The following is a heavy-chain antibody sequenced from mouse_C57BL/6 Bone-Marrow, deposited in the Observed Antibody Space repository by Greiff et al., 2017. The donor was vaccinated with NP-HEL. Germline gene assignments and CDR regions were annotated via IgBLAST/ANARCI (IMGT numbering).Heavy chain of an antibody. CDR1: GFNIKDDY. V-gene: IGHV14-4*01. D-gene: IGHD2-4*01. Sequence: VQLQQSGAELVRPGASVKLSCTASGFNIKDDYMHWVKQRPEQGLEWIGWIDPENGDTEYASKFQGKATITADTSSNTAYLQLSSLTSEDTAVYYCTRMEYDYDVGYWGQDTTLTVSS. CDR2: IDPENGDT. CDR3: TRMEYDYDVGY. J-gene: IGHJ2*01.